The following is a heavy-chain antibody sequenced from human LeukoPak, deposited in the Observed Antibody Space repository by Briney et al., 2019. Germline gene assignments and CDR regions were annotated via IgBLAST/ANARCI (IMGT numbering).Heavy chain of an antibody. D-gene: IGHD6-6*01. CDR3: ARGVYSSSPFDY. V-gene: IGHV4-59*01. J-gene: IGHJ4*02. CDR2: IYYSGST. Sequence: SETLSLTCTVSGGSISSYYWSWIRQPPGKGLEWIGYIYYSGSTNYNPSLKSRVTISVDTSKTQFSLKLSSVTAADTAVYYCARGVYSSSPFDYWGQGTLVTVSS. CDR1: GGSISSYY.